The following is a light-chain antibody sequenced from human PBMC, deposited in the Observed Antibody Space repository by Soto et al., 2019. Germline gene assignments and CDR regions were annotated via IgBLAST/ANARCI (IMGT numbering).Light chain of an antibody. CDR2: GAS. J-gene: IGKJ1*01. CDR3: QQYGRSPWT. Sequence: IVLTQSPGTLSLSPGERATLSCRASQSITSNYLAWYQQKPGQAPRLLIYGASNRATGIPDRFSGSGSGTDLTLTISRLEPEDFAVFYCQQYGRSPWTFGQGTKVDIK. CDR1: QSITSNY. V-gene: IGKV3-20*01.